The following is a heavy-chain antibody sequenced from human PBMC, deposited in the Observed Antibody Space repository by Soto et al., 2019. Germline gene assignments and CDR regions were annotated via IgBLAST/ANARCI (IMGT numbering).Heavy chain of an antibody. CDR3: VKDESINWYSGHFRH. CDR1: GFTFDDYA. Sequence: GGSLRLSCAASGFTFDDYAMHWVRQVPGKGLEWVSGINWNSGSIGYGDSVKGRFAISRDNAKNSLHLQMNSLSAEDTAFYYCVKDESINWYSGHFRHWGQGTLVPVSS. V-gene: IGHV3-9*01. CDR2: INWNSGSI. D-gene: IGHD6-13*01. J-gene: IGHJ1*01.